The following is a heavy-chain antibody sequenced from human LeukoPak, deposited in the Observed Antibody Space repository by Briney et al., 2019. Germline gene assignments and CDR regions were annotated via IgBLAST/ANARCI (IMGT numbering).Heavy chain of an antibody. D-gene: IGHD7-27*01. CDR1: GGSISSSSYY. V-gene: IGHV4-39*07. CDR3: ARRLGIPDTYYFDY. Sequence: SETLSLTCTVSGGSISSSSYYWGWIRQPPGKGLEWIGSIYHSGSTNYNPSLKSRVTISVDKSKNQFSLKLSSVTAADTAVYYCARRLGIPDTYYFDYWGQGTLVTVSS. J-gene: IGHJ4*02. CDR2: IYHSGST.